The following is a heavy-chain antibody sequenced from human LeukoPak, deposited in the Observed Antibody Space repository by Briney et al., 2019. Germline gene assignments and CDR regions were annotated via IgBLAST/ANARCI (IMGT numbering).Heavy chain of an antibody. V-gene: IGHV1-2*02. CDR3: ARDWDIAVASFDC. D-gene: IGHD6-19*01. Sequence: GASVKVSCKASGYTFTGYYIHWVRQAPGQGLEWMGWINPNSGGTNYAQKFQGRVTMTRDTSISTAYMELSRLRSDDTAVYYCARDWDIAVASFDCWGQGTLVTVSS. J-gene: IGHJ4*02. CDR2: INPNSGGT. CDR1: GYTFTGYY.